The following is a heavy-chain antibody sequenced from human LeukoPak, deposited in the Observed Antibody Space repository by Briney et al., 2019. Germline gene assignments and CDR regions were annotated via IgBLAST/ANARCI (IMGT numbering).Heavy chain of an antibody. D-gene: IGHD2-15*01. CDR1: GYTFTGYY. Sequence: ASVEVSCKASGYTFTGYYMHWVRQAPGQGLEWMGWINPNSGGTNYAQKFQGRATVTRDTSISTAYMELSRLRSDDTAVYYCASLLGYCSGGSCSPYYFDYWGQGTLVTVSS. CDR3: ASLLGYCSGGSCSPYYFDY. V-gene: IGHV1-2*02. CDR2: INPNSGGT. J-gene: IGHJ4*02.